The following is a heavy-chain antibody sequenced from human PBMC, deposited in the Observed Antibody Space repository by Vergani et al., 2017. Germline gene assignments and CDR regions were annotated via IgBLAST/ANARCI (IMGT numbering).Heavy chain of an antibody. CDR2: INPNSGGT. Sequence: QVQLVQSGAEVKKPGASVKVSCKVSGYTLTELSMHWVRQAPGKGLEWMGWINPNSGGTNYAQKFQGRVTMTRETSISTAYMELSRLRSDDTAVYYCAILDTEIYDFDAFDIWGQGTMVTVSS. CDR1: GYTLTELS. CDR3: AILDTEIYDFDAFDI. D-gene: IGHD3-3*01. V-gene: IGHV1-2*02. J-gene: IGHJ3*02.